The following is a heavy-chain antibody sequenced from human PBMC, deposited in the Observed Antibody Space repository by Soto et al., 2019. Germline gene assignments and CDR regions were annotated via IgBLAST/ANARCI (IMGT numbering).Heavy chain of an antibody. D-gene: IGHD2-15*01. CDR2: ISAYNGNT. V-gene: IGHV1-18*01. J-gene: IGHJ6*03. CDR1: GYTFTSYG. Sequence: QVQLVQSGAEVKKPGASVKVSCKASGYTFTSYGISWVRQAPGQGLEWMGWISAYNGNTNYAQKLQGRVTMTTDTATSTAYVEMRSLRSDDTAVYYCARAWDIVLMDVWGKGTTVTVSS. CDR3: ARAWDIVLMDV.